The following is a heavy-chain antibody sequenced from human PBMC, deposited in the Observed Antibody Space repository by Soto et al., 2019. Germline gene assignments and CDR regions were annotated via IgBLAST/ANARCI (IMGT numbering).Heavy chain of an antibody. J-gene: IGHJ5*01. V-gene: IGHV4-34*01. D-gene: IGHD2-15*01. CDR1: GGTFSGYY. CDR2: INFSGET. Sequence: TSETLSLTCGVHGGTFSGYYWSCIRQAPGQGLKWLGEINFSGETNYNPSLKSRVTLSIDTDKDQFSLTVTSVTAADTAVYYCARGLAYDDSGEYIVERFDPWGPGILVTVSS. CDR3: ARGLAYDDSGEYIVERFDP.